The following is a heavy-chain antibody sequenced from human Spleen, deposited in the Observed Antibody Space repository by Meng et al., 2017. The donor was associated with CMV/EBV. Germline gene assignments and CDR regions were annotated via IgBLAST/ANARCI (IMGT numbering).Heavy chain of an antibody. J-gene: IGHJ4*02. Sequence: GSLRLSCTVSGGSISSGSYYWGWIRQPPGKGLEWIGSVFYRGSTYYNPSLKSRVTISVDTSKNQFSLKLSSVTAADTAVYYCARAGYYSESNGYTNYFDYWGQGTLVTVSS. D-gene: IGHD3-22*01. V-gene: IGHV4-39*07. CDR2: VFYRGST. CDR1: GGSISSGSYY. CDR3: ARAGYYSESNGYTNYFDY.